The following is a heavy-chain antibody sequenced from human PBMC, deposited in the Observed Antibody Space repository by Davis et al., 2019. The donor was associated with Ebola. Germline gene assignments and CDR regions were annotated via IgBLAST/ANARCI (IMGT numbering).Heavy chain of an antibody. CDR2: TSHSGNI. J-gene: IGHJ2*01. CDR1: GDSIRSHS. Sequence: SETLSLTCTVSGDSIRSHSWSWIRKPPGRGLEWIGSTSHSGNIDSNPSLKSRLTISLDTSKNQFSLMLNSVTAADTATYYCARDAEYTSVFRRFFDVWGRGTLVTVSS. CDR3: ARDAEYTSVFRRFFDV. D-gene: IGHD6-19*01. V-gene: IGHV4-59*11.